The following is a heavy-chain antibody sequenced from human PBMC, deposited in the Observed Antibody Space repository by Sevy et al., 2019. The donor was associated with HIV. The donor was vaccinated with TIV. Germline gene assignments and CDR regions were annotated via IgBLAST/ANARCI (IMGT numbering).Heavy chain of an antibody. V-gene: IGHV3-30-3*01. CDR3: ARNPNYSDDSSGSVHDAFHI. CDR1: GFTFSRYA. Sequence: GGSLRLSCAASGFTFSRYAMHWVRQAPGKGLEWVTIISYDGTIKYYAESVKGRFTISRDNSKNTLYLQMNSLSTDDTAVYYCARNPNYSDDSSGSVHDAFHIWGQGTTVTVSS. CDR2: ISYDGTIK. D-gene: IGHD3-22*01. J-gene: IGHJ3*02.